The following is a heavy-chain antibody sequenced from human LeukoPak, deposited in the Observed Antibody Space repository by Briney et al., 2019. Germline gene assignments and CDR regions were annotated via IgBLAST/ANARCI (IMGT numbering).Heavy chain of an antibody. CDR2: MNPNSGNT. D-gene: IGHD3-10*01. V-gene: IGHV1-8*01. CDR1: GYTFTSYD. Sequence: GASVKVSCKASGYTFTSYDINWVRQATGQGLEWMGWMNPNSGNTGYAQKFQGRVTMTRNTSISTAYMELSSLRSEDTAVYYCARGRVDPDYYGYIRIPLYYYYYYYMDVWGKGTTVTISS. J-gene: IGHJ6*03. CDR3: ARGRVDPDYYGYIRIPLYYYYYYYMDV.